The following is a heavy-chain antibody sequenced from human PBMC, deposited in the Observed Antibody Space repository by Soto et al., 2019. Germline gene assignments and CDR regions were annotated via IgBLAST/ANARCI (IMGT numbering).Heavy chain of an antibody. Sequence: QVQPVQSGAEVKNPGASVKVSCKASGYTFTTYGINWVRQAPGQGPEWLGWISAHNGNTNIAQKFQDRVTMTTDTSTTTAYMELRSLRSDDTAIYYCARDVDILTAPPGDHWGQGTLVNVSS. D-gene: IGHD5-12*01. CDR1: GYTFTTYG. CDR3: ARDVDILTAPPGDH. J-gene: IGHJ4*02. CDR2: ISAHNGNT. V-gene: IGHV1-18*01.